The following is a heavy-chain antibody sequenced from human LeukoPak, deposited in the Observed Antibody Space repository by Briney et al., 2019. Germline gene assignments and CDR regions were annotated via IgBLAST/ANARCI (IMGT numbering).Heavy chain of an antibody. CDR1: GFTFSDYW. CDR3: ARASRGIAANLCFDY. J-gene: IGHJ4*02. D-gene: IGHD2-15*01. Sequence: PGGSLRLSCAASGFTFSDYWMSRVRQAPGKGLEWVANIKEDGSEKYYVDSVKGRFTISRDNAKNSLYLQMNSLRVEDTAVYYCARASRGIAANLCFDYWGQGTLVTVSS. V-gene: IGHV3-7*01. CDR2: IKEDGSEK.